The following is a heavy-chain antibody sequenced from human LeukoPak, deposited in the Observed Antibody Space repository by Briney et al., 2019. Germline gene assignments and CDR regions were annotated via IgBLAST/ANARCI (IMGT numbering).Heavy chain of an antibody. CDR2: ISSSSSTI. CDR1: GFTFSSYS. J-gene: IGHJ6*02. D-gene: IGHD3-22*01. CDR3: AKDGPWDYDSSGYYYNGMDV. Sequence: GGSLRLSCAASGFTFSSYSMNWVRQAPGKGLEWVSYISSSSSTIYYADSVKGRFTISRDNSKNTLYLQMNSLRAEDTAVYYCAKDGPWDYDSSGYYYNGMDVWGQGTTVTVSS. V-gene: IGHV3-48*01.